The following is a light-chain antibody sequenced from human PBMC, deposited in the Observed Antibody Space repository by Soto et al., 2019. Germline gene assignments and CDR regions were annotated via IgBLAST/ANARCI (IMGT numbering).Light chain of an antibody. Sequence: EIVLTQSPGTLSLSPGERATLSCRASQSVSSSYLAWYQQKPGQAPRLLIYGASSRATGIPDRFSGTGSGTDFTLTINRVEPEDFAVYVCQQSTSSVTFGGGTKVDIK. CDR3: QQSTSSVT. V-gene: IGKV3-20*01. CDR2: GAS. J-gene: IGKJ4*01. CDR1: QSVSSSY.